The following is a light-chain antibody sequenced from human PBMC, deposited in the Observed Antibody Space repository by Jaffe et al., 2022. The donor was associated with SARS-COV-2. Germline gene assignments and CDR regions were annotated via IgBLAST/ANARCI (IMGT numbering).Light chain of an antibody. V-gene: IGKV3-11*01. Sequence: EIVLTQSPATLSLSPGERATLSCRASQSVSTYLAWYQQKPGQAPRLLIYDASNRATGIPARFSGSGSGTDFTLTISSLEPEDLAVYYCQQRSNWPPGFGPGTKVHIK. CDR3: QQRSNWPPG. J-gene: IGKJ3*01. CDR1: QSVSTY. CDR2: DAS.